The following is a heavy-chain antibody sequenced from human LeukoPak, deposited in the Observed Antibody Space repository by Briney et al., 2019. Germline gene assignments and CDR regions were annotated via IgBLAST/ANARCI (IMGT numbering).Heavy chain of an antibody. D-gene: IGHD3-10*01. Sequence: SETLSLTCAVSGGSISSGGYSWSWIRQPPGKGLEWIGYIYHSGSTYYNPSLKSRVTISVDTSKNQFSLKLSSVTAADTAVYYCARHRGTARFDYWGQGTLVTVSS. CDR1: GGSISSGGYS. J-gene: IGHJ4*02. V-gene: IGHV4-30-2*01. CDR2: IYHSGST. CDR3: ARHRGTARFDY.